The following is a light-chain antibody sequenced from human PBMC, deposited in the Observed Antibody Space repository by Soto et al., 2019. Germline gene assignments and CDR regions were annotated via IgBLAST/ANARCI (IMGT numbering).Light chain of an antibody. J-gene: IGKJ1*01. V-gene: IGKV1-5*01. CDR3: QQYGDLWT. CDR2: DAS. CDR1: QSVSGW. Sequence: IQMTPSPSTLSASVGDRVTITGRASQSVSGWLAWYQQKPGKAPKLLIYDASNLGSRVPLRFSGSGSGTQFSLIISSLQADDSATYYCQQYGDLWTFAQGTKVDIK.